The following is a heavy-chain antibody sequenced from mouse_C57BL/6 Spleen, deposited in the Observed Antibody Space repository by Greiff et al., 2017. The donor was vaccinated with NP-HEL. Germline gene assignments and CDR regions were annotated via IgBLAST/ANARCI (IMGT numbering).Heavy chain of an antibody. J-gene: IGHJ4*01. D-gene: IGHD2-10*01. V-gene: IGHV14-4*01. CDR1: GFNIKDDY. Sequence: EVKLQESGAELVRPGASVKLSCTASGFNIKDDYMHWVKQRPEQGLEWIGWIDPENGDTEYASKFQGKATITADTSSNTACLQLSSLTSEDTAVYCCTTGAYPTAMDYWGQGTSVTVSS. CDR2: IDPENGDT. CDR3: TTGAYPTAMDY.